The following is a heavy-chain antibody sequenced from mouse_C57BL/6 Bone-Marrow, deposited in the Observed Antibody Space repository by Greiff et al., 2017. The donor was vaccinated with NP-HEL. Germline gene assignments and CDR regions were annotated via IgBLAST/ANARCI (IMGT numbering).Heavy chain of an antibody. Sequence: QVQLQQSGAELVMPGASVKLSCKASGYTFTSYWMHWVKQRPGQGLEWIGEIDPSDSYTNYNQKFKGKSTLTVDKSSSTAYMQLSSLTSEDSAVYDCARDWDDWYLDVWGTGTTVTVSS. CDR2: IDPSDSYT. J-gene: IGHJ1*03. CDR1: GYTFTSYW. CDR3: ARDWDDWYLDV. D-gene: IGHD4-1*01. V-gene: IGHV1-69*01.